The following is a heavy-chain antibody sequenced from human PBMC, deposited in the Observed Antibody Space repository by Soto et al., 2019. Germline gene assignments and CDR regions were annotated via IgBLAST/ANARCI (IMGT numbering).Heavy chain of an antibody. CDR3: ARVKWFGESGFDY. J-gene: IGHJ4*02. D-gene: IGHD3-10*01. CDR1: GGSISSYY. Sequence: QVQLQESGPGLVKPSETLSLTCTVSGGSISSYYWSWIRQSPGNGLEWIGYIYYTGYTNYNPSLKSRVTISVDTSKNQFSLNVSSVTAADTAVYYCARVKWFGESGFDYWGQGTLVTVSS. CDR2: IYYTGYT. V-gene: IGHV4-59*01.